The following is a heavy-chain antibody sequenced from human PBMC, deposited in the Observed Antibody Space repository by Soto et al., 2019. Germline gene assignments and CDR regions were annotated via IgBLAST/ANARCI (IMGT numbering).Heavy chain of an antibody. V-gene: IGHV3-21*06. CDR1: GFTFTRYS. Sequence: GGSLRLSCAASGFTFTRYSMNWVRQAPGKGLEWVSPISSTTNYIYYGDSMRGRFTISRDNAKNSLYLEMNSLRAEDTAVYYCARESEDLTSNFDYWGQGTLVTVSS. J-gene: IGHJ4*02. CDR2: ISSTTNYI. CDR3: ARESEDLTSNFDY.